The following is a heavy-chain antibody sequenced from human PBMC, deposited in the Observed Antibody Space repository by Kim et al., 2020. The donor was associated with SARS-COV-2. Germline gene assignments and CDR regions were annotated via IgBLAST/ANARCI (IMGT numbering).Heavy chain of an antibody. Sequence: GGSLRLSCAASGFTFTTYWMNWVRQAPGKGLEWVANIKQDGSEKYYVDSVEGRFTISRENARNSLYLQMNSLRAEDTAVYYCAGGLQSSYGMDVWGQGTTVTVSS. D-gene: IGHD3-16*01. CDR3: AGGLQSSYGMDV. J-gene: IGHJ6*02. V-gene: IGHV3-7*01. CDR1: GFTFTTYW. CDR2: IKQDGSEK.